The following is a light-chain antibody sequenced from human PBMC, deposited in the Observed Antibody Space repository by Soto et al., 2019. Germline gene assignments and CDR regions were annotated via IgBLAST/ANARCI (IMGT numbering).Light chain of an antibody. V-gene: IGKV3-20*01. CDR2: GAS. J-gene: IGKJ1*01. CDR1: QSVSSNY. Sequence: EIVLTQSPVTLSLAPVERATLACSASQSVSSNYFAWYQQKPGQAPRLLIYGASSRATGIPDRFSGSGSGTDFTLTISRLEPEDFAVYYCQQYGRSPWTFGQGTKVDIK. CDR3: QQYGRSPWT.